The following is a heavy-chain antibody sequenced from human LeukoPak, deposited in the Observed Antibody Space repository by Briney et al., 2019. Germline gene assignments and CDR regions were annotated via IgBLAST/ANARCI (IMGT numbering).Heavy chain of an antibody. D-gene: IGHD3-22*01. CDR1: GGSISSYY. V-gene: IGHV4-4*07. Sequence: SETLSLTCTVSGGSISSYYWSWIRQPAGKGLEWIGRIYTSGSTNYNPSLKSRVTMSVDTSKNQFSLKLSSVTAADTAVYYCARAIVVITPHYYYYMDVWGKGTTVTVSS. J-gene: IGHJ6*03. CDR3: ARAIVVITPHYYYYMDV. CDR2: IYTSGST.